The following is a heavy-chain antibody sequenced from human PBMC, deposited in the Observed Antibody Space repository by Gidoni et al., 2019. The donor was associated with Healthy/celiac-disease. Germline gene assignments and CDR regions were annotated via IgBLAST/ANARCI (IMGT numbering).Heavy chain of an antibody. Sequence: QVQLQESGPGLVKPSQTLSLTCTVSGGSISSGDYYWSWIRQPPGKGLEWIGYIYYSGSTYYNPSLKSRVTISVDTSKNQFSLKLSSVTAADTAVYYCARALRMDYGSGSANAFDIWGQGTMVTVSS. CDR1: GGSISSGDYY. J-gene: IGHJ3*02. CDR3: ARALRMDYGSGSANAFDI. V-gene: IGHV4-30-4*01. CDR2: IYYSGST. D-gene: IGHD3-10*01.